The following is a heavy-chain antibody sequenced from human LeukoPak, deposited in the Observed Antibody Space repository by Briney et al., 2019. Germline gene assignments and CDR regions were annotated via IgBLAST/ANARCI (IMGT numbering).Heavy chain of an antibody. V-gene: IGHV4-30-4*01. Sequence: KTSETLSLTCTVSGGSISSGDYYWSWIRQPPGKGLEWIGYIYYSGSTYYNPSLKSRVTISVDTPKNQFSLKLSSVTAADTAVYYCASYRNVDTAMVHWFDPWGQGTLVTVSS. CDR3: ASYRNVDTAMVHWFDP. D-gene: IGHD5-18*01. CDR2: IYYSGST. CDR1: GGSISSGDYY. J-gene: IGHJ5*02.